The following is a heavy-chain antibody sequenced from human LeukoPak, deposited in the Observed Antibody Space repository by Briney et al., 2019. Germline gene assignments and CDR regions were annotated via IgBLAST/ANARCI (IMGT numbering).Heavy chain of an antibody. V-gene: IGHV3-23*01. CDR3: AKDLRHRTTCNCYGWLDP. Sequence: GGSQRLSCAASGFTIKTFAMSWVRQAPGKGLEWVSAISPTGDNIYYADSVKGRFTISRDNSRNTLYLQMNSLRVEDTAIYYCAKDLRHRTTCNCYGWLDPWGQGTLVTVSS. J-gene: IGHJ5*02. D-gene: IGHD2/OR15-2a*01. CDR1: GFTIKTFA. CDR2: ISPTGDNI.